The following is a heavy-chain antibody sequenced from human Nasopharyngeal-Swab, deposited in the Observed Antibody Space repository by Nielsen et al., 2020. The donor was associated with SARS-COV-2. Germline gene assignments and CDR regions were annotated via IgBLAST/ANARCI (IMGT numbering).Heavy chain of an antibody. D-gene: IGHD3-22*01. Sequence: LTRAASGFTFSRYTMHLVRQAPGKGLEWVAVISYDGSNKYYADSVKGRFTISRDISKNTLYLQMNSLRAEDTAVFYCASTPLDSSGYYYAFHYWGRGTLVTVSS. J-gene: IGHJ4*02. V-gene: IGHV3-30-3*01. CDR1: GFTFSRYT. CDR2: ISYDGSNK. CDR3: ASTPLDSSGYYYAFHY.